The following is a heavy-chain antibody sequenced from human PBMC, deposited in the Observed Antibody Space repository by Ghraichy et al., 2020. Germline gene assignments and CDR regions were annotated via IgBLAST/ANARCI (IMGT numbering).Heavy chain of an antibody. J-gene: IGHJ4*02. Sequence: GGSLRLSCSASGFTFYNYSLHWVRQAPGKGLQYVSAINSDGLNTYYAASVKGRFIISRDNSKNTFYLQMSRLRTEDTAVYFCVKVWGGFSGCDYDVWGQGTLVTVSS. D-gene: IGHD5-12*01. CDR3: VKVWGGFSGCDYDV. CDR1: GFTFYNYS. CDR2: INSDGLNT. V-gene: IGHV3-64D*06.